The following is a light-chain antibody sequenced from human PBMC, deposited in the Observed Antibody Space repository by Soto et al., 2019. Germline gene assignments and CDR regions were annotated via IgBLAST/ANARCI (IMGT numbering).Light chain of an antibody. CDR3: QSYDSSLSGYV. J-gene: IGLJ1*01. CDR2: GNS. V-gene: IGLV1-40*01. Sequence: QSVLTQPPSVSGAPGQRVTISCTGSSSNIGAGYDVHWYQQLPGAAPKLLIYGNSNRPSGVPDRFSDSKSSTSASLAITGLQAEDEADYYCQSYDSSLSGYVFGTGTKVTVL. CDR1: SSNIGAGYD.